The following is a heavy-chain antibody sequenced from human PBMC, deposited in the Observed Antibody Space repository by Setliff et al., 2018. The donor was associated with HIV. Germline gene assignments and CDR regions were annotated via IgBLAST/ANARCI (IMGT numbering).Heavy chain of an antibody. V-gene: IGHV3-21*01. D-gene: IGHD3-3*01. CDR3: ARGFVLRFLEWSMPDAFDI. Sequence: PGESLKISCAASGFTFSSYSMNWVRQAPGKGLEWVSFISRTSSYIYYADSLKGRFTISRDNAKNSLYLQMNSLRAEDTAVYYCARGFVLRFLEWSMPDAFDIWGQGTMVTVS. CDR2: ISRTSSYI. CDR1: GFTFSSYS. J-gene: IGHJ3*02.